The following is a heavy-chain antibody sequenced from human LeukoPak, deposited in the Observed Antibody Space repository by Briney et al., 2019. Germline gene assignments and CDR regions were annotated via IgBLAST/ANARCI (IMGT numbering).Heavy chain of an antibody. CDR3: ARGGGSSHGVYNWFDP. J-gene: IGHJ5*02. Sequence: GSSVKVSCKASGGTFSSYAISWVRQAPGQGLEWMAWINAYNGDTNYAQKLQGRVTMTTDTSTSTAYMELRSLRSDDTAVYYCARGGGSSHGVYNWFDPWGQGTLVTVSS. D-gene: IGHD1-26*01. V-gene: IGHV1-18*01. CDR2: INAYNGDT. CDR1: GGTFSSYA.